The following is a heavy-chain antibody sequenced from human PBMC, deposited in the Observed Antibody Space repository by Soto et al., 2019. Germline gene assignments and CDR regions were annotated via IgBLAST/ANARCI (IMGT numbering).Heavy chain of an antibody. CDR3: AKGTVAGTYYYYAVDV. CDR2: VSFDGDKQ. CDR1: GFIFSSHT. Sequence: QVRLVESGGGVVQPGGSLRLSCAVSGFIFSSHTMHWVRQAPGKGLEWVALVSFDGDKQYYVHSVRGRFTISRDFSKNTLYLQMDCLRTDDTAVYICAKGTVAGTYYYYAVDVWGNGTTVTVSS. J-gene: IGHJ6*04. D-gene: IGHD6-19*01. V-gene: IGHV3-30-3*01.